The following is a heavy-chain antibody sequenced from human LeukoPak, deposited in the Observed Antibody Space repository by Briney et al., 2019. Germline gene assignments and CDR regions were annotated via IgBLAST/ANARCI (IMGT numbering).Heavy chain of an antibody. CDR2: INPNSGGT. V-gene: IGHV1-2*02. D-gene: IGHD1-26*01. Sequence: GASVKVSCKASGYTFTGYYMHWVRQAPGQGREWMGWINPNSGGTNYAQKFQGRVTITRDTSISTAYMELSRLRSDDTAVYYCARESGSYYSRGSYHTHEFDYWGQGTLVTVSS. J-gene: IGHJ4*02. CDR1: GYTFTGYY. CDR3: ARESGSYYSRGSYHTHEFDY.